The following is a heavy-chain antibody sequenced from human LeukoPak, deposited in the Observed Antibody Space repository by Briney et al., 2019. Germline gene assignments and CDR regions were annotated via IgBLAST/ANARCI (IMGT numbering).Heavy chain of an antibody. D-gene: IGHD3-10*01. CDR2: ISTYTGNT. J-gene: IGHJ6*02. V-gene: IGHV1-18*01. CDR1: GYTFSNYA. CDR3: ARGYGSGTYSLYYYGLDV. Sequence: ASVKVSCKTSGYTFSNYAISWVRQAPGQGLEWMGWISTYTGNTKYAQKFQGRVTMTTETSTSTAFMGLRSLESDDTAVYYCARGYGSGTYSLYYYGLDVWGQGTTVTVSS.